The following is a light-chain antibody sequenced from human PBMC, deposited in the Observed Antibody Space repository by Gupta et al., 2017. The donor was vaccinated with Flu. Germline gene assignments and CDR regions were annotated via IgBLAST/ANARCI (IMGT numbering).Light chain of an antibody. J-gene: IGKJ4*01. Sequence: DIVMTQSALTLPVTPGEPASISCRSSQSLLHSDGYNYLDWYLQKPGQSPQLLIYLGSNRAPGVPHRFSGSGSGTDFILKISTVEAEDVGVYYCMQTLQTPLTFGGGTKVDIK. CDR3: MQTLQTPLT. CDR2: LGS. CDR1: QSLLHSDGYNY. V-gene: IGKV2-28*01.